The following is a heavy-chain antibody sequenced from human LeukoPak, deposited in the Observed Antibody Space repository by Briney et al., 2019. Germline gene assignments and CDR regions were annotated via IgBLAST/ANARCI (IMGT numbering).Heavy chain of an antibody. D-gene: IGHD6-19*01. J-gene: IGHJ5*02. CDR1: GFTFSSYW. CDR3: ARGLAVAGSSWFDP. V-gene: IGHV3-74*01. Sequence: GGSLRLSCAASGFTFSSYWMHWVRQVPGKGLVWVSRMNSDGSSRSYVDSVMGRFTISRDNAKNTLYLQLDSRRGEDTAVYYCARGLAVAGSSWFDPWGQGTLVSVSS. CDR2: MNSDGSSR.